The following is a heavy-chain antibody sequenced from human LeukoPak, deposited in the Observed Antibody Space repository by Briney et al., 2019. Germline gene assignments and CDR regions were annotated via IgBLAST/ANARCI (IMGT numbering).Heavy chain of an antibody. CDR1: GFTFSIYG. V-gene: IGHV3-23*01. D-gene: IGHD6-19*01. CDR2: ISSSGGST. CDR3: AKQDSSGWVGVAEYLQH. Sequence: GGSLRLSCAASGFTFSIYGMSWVRQAPGKGLEWVSGISSSGGSTYYAESVKGRFTISRDNSKNTLYLQMNSLRAEDTAVYYCAKQDSSGWVGVAEYLQHWGQGTLVSVSS. J-gene: IGHJ1*01.